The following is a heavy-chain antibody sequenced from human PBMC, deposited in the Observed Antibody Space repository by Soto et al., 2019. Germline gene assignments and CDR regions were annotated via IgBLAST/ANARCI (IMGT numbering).Heavy chain of an antibody. J-gene: IGHJ3*02. CDR2: INHSGST. D-gene: IGHD3-3*01. CDR3: ASSEENYDFWSGYYPGAFDI. CDR1: GGSFSGYY. Sequence: SETLSLTCAVYGGSFSGYYWSWIRQPPGKGLEWIGEINHSGSTNYNPSLKSRVTISVDTSKNQFSLKLSSVTAADTAVYYCASSEENYDFWSGYYPGAFDIWGQGTMVTVSS. V-gene: IGHV4-34*01.